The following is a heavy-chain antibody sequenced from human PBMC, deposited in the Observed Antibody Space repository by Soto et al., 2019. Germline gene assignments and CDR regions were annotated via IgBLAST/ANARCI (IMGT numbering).Heavy chain of an antibody. CDR2: ISYSGST. J-gene: IGHJ6*02. CDR3: ARGNVTSRSVGRMYDYFGMVV. Sequence: SETLSLTCSVSGGSVSSGSYYWSWIRQPPGRGLEWLGYISYSGSTNYNPSLKSRATVSVATSKNQFSLKLSSVTAADTAVYYCARGNVTSRSVGRMYDYFGMVVWGQETTVTVSS. CDR1: GGSVSSGSYY. V-gene: IGHV4-61*01. D-gene: IGHD1-26*01.